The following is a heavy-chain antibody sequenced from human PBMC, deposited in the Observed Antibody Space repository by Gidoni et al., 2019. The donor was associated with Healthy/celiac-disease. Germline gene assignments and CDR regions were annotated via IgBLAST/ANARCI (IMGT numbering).Heavy chain of an antibody. J-gene: IGHJ4*02. Sequence: QVQLQESGPGLVKPSETLSLTCTVSGGAISSYYWSWIRQPPGKGLEWIGYIYYRGSTNYNPSLKSRVTISVDTSKHQFSLKLSSVPAADTAVYYCARHIHPKGVATDYWGQGTLVTVSS. CDR2: IYYRGST. V-gene: IGHV4-59*08. CDR3: ARHIHPKGVATDY. CDR1: GGAISSYY. D-gene: IGHD5-12*01.